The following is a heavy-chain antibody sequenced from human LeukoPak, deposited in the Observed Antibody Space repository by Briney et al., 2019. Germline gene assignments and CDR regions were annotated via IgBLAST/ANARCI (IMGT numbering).Heavy chain of an antibody. V-gene: IGHV3-23*01. CDR2: ISGSGGST. D-gene: IGHD3-10*01. Sequence: GGSLRLSCAASGFTFSSYAMSWVRQAPGKGLEWVSAISGSGGSTYYADSVKGRFTISRDNSKNTLYLQMNSLRAEDTAVYYCAKERLLWFGELLPSNFDHWGQGTLVTVSS. CDR3: AKERLLWFGELLPSNFDH. CDR1: GFTFSSYA. J-gene: IGHJ4*02.